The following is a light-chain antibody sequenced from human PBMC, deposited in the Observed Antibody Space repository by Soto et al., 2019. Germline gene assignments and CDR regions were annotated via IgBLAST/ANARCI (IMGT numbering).Light chain of an antibody. CDR3: QQYKNCXS. CDR2: DAS. CDR1: QSVSNN. Sequence: EIVMTQSPATLSVSPGERATLSCRASQSVSNNLAWYQQKPDQAPRLLIYDASTRATGIPARFSGSGSGTEFTLTISSLQSEDFAVYYCQQYKNCXSFGQGTNVDIK. J-gene: IGKJ2*03. V-gene: IGKV3-15*01.